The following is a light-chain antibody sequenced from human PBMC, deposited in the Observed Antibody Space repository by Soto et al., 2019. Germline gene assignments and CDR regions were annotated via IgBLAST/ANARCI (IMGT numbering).Light chain of an antibody. CDR2: GAS. CDR1: QSVSND. CDR3: QQYNNWWT. Sequence: EIVMTKSPATLSVSPGERATLSCRASQSVSNDLAWYQQIPGQAPRLLIYGASARATGVPARFSGSGSGTDFTLTSIRLQSEDFAVYYCQQYNNWWTFGQGTKVEIK. V-gene: IGKV3-15*01. J-gene: IGKJ1*01.